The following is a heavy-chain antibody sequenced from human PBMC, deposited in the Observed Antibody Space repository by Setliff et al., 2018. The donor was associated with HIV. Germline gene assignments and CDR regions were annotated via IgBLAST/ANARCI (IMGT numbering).Heavy chain of an antibody. V-gene: IGHV4-59*08. CDR1: GGSISSYY. CDR2: IYYSGTT. CDR3: ARHWYSSSWYHVFDI. Sequence: PSETLSLTSTVSGGSISSYYWSWIRQPPGKGLEWIGYIYYSGTTNYNPSLKRRVTISVDTSKNQLSLKLSSVTAADTAVYYCARHWYSSSWYHVFDIWGQGTMVTVSS. D-gene: IGHD6-13*01. J-gene: IGHJ3*02.